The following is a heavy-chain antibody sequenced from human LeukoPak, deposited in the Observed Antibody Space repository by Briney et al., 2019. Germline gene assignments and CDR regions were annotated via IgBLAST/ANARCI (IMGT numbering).Heavy chain of an antibody. Sequence: GGSLRLSCAASGFTFSNAWMSWVRQAPGKGLEWVGRIKSKTDGGTTDYAAPVKGRFTISRDDSKNTLYLRMNSLKTEDTAVYYCTTTYYYGSGSYGTDFDCWGQGTLVTVSS. V-gene: IGHV3-15*01. CDR3: TTTYYYGSGSYGTDFDC. CDR2: IKSKTDGGTT. J-gene: IGHJ4*02. CDR1: GFTFSNAW. D-gene: IGHD3-10*01.